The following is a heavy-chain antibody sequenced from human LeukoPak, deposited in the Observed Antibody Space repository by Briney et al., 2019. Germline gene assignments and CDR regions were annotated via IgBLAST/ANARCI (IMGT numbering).Heavy chain of an antibody. Sequence: ASVKVSCKASGYTFTGYYMHWVRQAPGQGLEWMGWINANSGGTNYARKFQGRVTMTRDTSISTAYMELSRLRSDDTAVYYCARDERGDIVVVPAAHGGNWFDPWGQGTLVTVSS. J-gene: IGHJ5*02. D-gene: IGHD2-2*01. CDR3: ARDERGDIVVVPAAHGGNWFDP. CDR2: INANSGGT. CDR1: GYTFTGYY. V-gene: IGHV1-2*02.